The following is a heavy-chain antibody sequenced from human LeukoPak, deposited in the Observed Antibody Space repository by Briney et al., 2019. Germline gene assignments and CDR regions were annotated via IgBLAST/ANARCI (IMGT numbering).Heavy chain of an antibody. CDR3: ARGLMFCSSTSCYELSYYGMDV. J-gene: IGHJ6*02. CDR1: GGTFSSYA. D-gene: IGHD2-2*01. CDR2: IIPILGIA. Sequence: SVKVSCKASGGTFSSYAISWVRPAPGQGLEWMGRIIPILGIANYAQKFQGRVTITADKSTSTAYMELSSLRSEDTAVYYCARGLMFCSSTSCYELSYYGMDVWGQGTTVTVSS. V-gene: IGHV1-69*04.